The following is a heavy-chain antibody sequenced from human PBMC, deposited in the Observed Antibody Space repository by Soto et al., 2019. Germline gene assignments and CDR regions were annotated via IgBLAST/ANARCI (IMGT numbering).Heavy chain of an antibody. CDR3: ARGLHYYGSGSPFDY. J-gene: IGHJ4*02. V-gene: IGHV4-34*01. D-gene: IGHD3-10*01. Sequence: GSLRLSCAASGFSFSSYSMSWVRQPPGKGREWIGEINHSGSTNYNPSLKSRVTISVDTSKNQFSLKLSSVTAADTAVYYCARGLHYYGSGSPFDYWGQGTLVTVS. CDR1: GFSFSSYS. CDR2: INHSGST.